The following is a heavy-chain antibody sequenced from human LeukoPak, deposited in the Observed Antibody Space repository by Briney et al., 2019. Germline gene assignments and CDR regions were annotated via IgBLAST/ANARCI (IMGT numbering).Heavy chain of an antibody. D-gene: IGHD3-10*01. Sequence: ASVKVSCKASGYTFSDYHMHWVRQAPGQGPEGMGSINPNNGATNYAQKFQGRVTMTRDTSTSTVYMDLSSLRSDDTAVYYCTREGRPANYYDWFDPWGQGTLVTVSS. V-gene: IGHV1-2*02. CDR2: INPNNGAT. CDR3: TREGRPANYYDWFDP. CDR1: GYTFSDYH. J-gene: IGHJ5*02.